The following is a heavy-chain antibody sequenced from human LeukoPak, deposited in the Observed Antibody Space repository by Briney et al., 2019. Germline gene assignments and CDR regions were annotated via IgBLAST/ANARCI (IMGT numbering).Heavy chain of an antibody. CDR1: GGSISSSSYY. Sequence: SETLSLTCTVSGGSISSSSYYWGWIRQPPGKGLEWIGRIYYSGSTYYKPSLKSRVTISVDTSKNQFSLKLSSVTAADTAVYYCARLYCGGDCYSDYWGQGTLVTVSS. V-gene: IGHV4-39*01. CDR3: ARLYCGGDCYSDY. CDR2: IYYSGST. D-gene: IGHD2-21*02. J-gene: IGHJ4*02.